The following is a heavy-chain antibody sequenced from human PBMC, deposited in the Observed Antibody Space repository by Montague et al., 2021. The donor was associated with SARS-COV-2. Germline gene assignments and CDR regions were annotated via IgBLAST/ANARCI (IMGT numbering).Heavy chain of an antibody. CDR3: ARLRDGVVPPPILGVGPYYSYYYMDV. Sequence: SLRLSCAASGFTFSSYWMSWVRQAPGKGLEWVANIKQDGREKYYVDFVKGRFTISRDNAKNSLYLQMNSLRAEDTAVFYCARLRDGVVPPPILGVGPYYSYYYMDVWGRGTTVTVSS. CDR1: GFTFSSYW. J-gene: IGHJ6*03. D-gene: IGHD3-10*01. V-gene: IGHV3-7*01. CDR2: IKQDGREK.